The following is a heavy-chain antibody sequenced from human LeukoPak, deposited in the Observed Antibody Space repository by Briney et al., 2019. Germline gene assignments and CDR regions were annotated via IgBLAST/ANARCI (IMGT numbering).Heavy chain of an antibody. CDR1: GGSVSSGSYY. Sequence: SVTLSLTCTVSGGSVSSGSYYWSWIRQPPGKGLEWIGYIYYSGSTNYNPSLKSRVTISVDTSKNQFSLKLSSVTAADTAVYYCARAPRYYDILTGFFEFDPWGQGTLVTVSS. D-gene: IGHD3-9*01. J-gene: IGHJ5*02. CDR3: ARAPRYYDILTGFFEFDP. V-gene: IGHV4-61*01. CDR2: IYYSGST.